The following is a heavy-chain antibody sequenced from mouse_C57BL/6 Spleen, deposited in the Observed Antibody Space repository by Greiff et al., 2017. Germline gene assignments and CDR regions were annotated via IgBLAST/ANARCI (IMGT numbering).Heavy chain of an antibody. V-gene: IGHV2-5*01. CDR2: IWRGGST. D-gene: IGHD4-1*01. J-gene: IGHJ1*03. Sequence: VMLVESGPGLVQPSQSLSITCTVSGFSLTSYGVHWVRQSPGKGLEWLGVIWRGGSTDYNAAFMSRLSITKDNSKSQVFFKMNSLQADDTAIYDCAKNFNWDWYFDVWGTGTTVTVSS. CDR3: AKNFNWDWYFDV. CDR1: GFSLTSYG.